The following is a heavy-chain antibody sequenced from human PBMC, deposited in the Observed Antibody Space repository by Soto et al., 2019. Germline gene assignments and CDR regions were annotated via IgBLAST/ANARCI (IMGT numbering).Heavy chain of an antibody. CDR2: IYLDDDR. CDR3: VHTRCVGAFPRSYSSHDCYGMDV. J-gene: IGHJ6*01. CDR1: VFSLSTGGLA. V-gene: IGHV2-5*02. D-gene: IGHD2-21*01. Sequence: HITLKESGPTLVKPTQTLTLTCTFSVFSLSTGGLAVGWVRQPPGKALEWLALIYLDDDRRYRSSLKSRLTVGTDTSNNRVVLTTTNRDPVDTGTYYCVHTRCVGAFPRSYSSHDCYGMDVWEQGTTVTVSS.